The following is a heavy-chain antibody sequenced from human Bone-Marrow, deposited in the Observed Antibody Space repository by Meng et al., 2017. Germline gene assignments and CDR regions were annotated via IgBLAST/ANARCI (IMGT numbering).Heavy chain of an antibody. J-gene: IGHJ5*02. Sequence: QVQRVQSGAEVKKPGSSVNVSCKASGGTFSSYTISWGRQAPGQGLEWMGSSIPILGIANYAQKFQSRVTITADKSTSTAYMELSSLRSEDTAVYYCARDSSGSLSNWFDPWGQGTLVTVSS. D-gene: IGHD3-22*01. CDR1: GGTFSSYT. CDR2: SIPILGIA. CDR3: ARDSSGSLSNWFDP. V-gene: IGHV1-69*04.